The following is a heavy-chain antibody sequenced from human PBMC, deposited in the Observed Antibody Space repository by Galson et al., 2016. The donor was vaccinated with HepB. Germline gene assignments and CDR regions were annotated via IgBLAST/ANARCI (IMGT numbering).Heavy chain of an antibody. Sequence: SETLSLTCAVSGGSISSSNWWSWVRQPPGKGLEWIGEIYHSGSTNYNPSLKSRVTISVDKSKNQFSLKLSSVTAADTAVYYCARDGYNWNRFGDYYGMDVWGQGTLVTVS. J-gene: IGHJ6*02. D-gene: IGHD1-20*01. CDR2: IYHSGST. V-gene: IGHV4-4*02. CDR1: GGSISSSNW. CDR3: ARDGYNWNRFGDYYGMDV.